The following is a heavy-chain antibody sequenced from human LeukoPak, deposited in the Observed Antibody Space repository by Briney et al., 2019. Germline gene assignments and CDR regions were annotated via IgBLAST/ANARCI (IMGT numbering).Heavy chain of an antibody. V-gene: IGHV3-21*01. CDR3: ARRPEASSSWYRYYFDY. D-gene: IGHD6-13*01. Sequence: GGSLRLSCAASGFTFSSYSMNWVRQAPGKGLEWVSSISSSSSYIYYADSVKGRFTISRDNAKNSLYLQMNSLRDEDTAVYYCARRPEASSSWYRYYFDYWGQGTLVTVSS. CDR1: GFTFSSYS. CDR2: ISSSSSYI. J-gene: IGHJ4*02.